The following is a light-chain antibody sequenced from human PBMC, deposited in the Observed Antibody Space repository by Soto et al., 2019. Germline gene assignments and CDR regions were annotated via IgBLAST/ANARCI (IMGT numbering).Light chain of an antibody. CDR2: SNN. CDR3: EAWDDSLNGVV. V-gene: IGLV1-44*01. CDR1: SSNIGINT. Sequence: QSVLTQPPSASGTPGQRVTISCSGSSSNIGINTINWYQQFPGTAPKLLIYSNNQRPSGVPDRFSGSKSGTSASLAISGLQSEDEADYYCEAWDDSLNGVVFGGGTKLTVL. J-gene: IGLJ2*01.